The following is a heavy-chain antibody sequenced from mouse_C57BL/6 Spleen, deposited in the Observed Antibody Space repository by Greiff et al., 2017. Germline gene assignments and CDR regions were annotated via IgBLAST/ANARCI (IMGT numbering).Heavy chain of an antibody. CDR1: GYSFTDYN. V-gene: IGHV1-39*01. Sequence: VQLKQSGPELVKPGASVKISCKASGYSFTDYNMNWVQQSNGKSLEWIGVINPNYGTTSYNQKFKGKATLTVDQSSSTAYMQLNSLTSEDSAVYYCARSTTTVLAPCYFDYWGQGTTLTVSS. J-gene: IGHJ2*01. D-gene: IGHD1-1*01. CDR3: ARSTTTVLAPCYFDY. CDR2: INPNYGTT.